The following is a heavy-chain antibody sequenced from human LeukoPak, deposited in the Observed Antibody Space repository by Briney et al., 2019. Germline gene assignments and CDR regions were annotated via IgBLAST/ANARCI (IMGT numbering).Heavy chain of an antibody. V-gene: IGHV3-74*01. D-gene: IGHD6-19*01. CDR3: AREAVAGLIDY. J-gene: IGHJ4*02. CDR1: GFTFSNHY. Sequence: GGSLRLSCAASGFTFSNHYMHWVRQAPGKGLVSVSRIDPNGRYTSYADSVKGRFTISRDNSKNTLYLQMNSLRAEDTAVYYCAREAVAGLIDYWGQGTLVTVSS. CDR2: IDPNGRYT.